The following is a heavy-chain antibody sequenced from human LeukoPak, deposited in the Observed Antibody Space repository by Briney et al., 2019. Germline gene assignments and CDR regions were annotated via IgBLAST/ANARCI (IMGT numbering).Heavy chain of an antibody. V-gene: IGHV5-51*01. Sequence: GESLKISCKGSGYIFTIYWIGWVRQMPGKGLEWMGIIYPGDSDTKYSPSFQGQVTISADKSINTAFLQWSSLKASDTAMYYCAREAGSGSYHDYWGQGTLVTVSS. CDR3: AREAGSGSYHDY. J-gene: IGHJ4*02. D-gene: IGHD3-10*01. CDR1: GYIFTIYW. CDR2: IYPGDSDT.